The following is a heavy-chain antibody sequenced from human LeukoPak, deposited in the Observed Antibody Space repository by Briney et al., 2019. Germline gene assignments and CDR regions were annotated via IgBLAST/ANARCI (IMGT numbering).Heavy chain of an antibody. CDR1: GYSFTSYG. CDR2: ISTYNGNT. CDR3: ARCRTTVTSPMGY. J-gene: IGHJ4*02. Sequence: ASVKVSCKASGYSFTSYGISWVRQAPGQGLEWMGRISTYNGNTNYAQKLQGRVTMTRNTSISTAYMELSSLRSEDTAVYYCARCRTTVTSPMGYWGQGTLVTVSS. D-gene: IGHD4-11*01. V-gene: IGHV1-18*01.